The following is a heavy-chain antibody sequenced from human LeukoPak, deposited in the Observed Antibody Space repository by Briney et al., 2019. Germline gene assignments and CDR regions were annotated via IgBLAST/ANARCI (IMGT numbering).Heavy chain of an antibody. V-gene: IGHV1-18*01. CDR2: ISAYNGNT. Sequence: ASVKVSCKASGYTFTSYGISWVRQAPGQGLEWMGWISAYNGNTNYAQKRQGRVTMTTDTSTSTAYMELRSLRSDDTAVYYCARDFPPYNWNYGNWFDPWGQGTLVTVSS. D-gene: IGHD1-7*01. CDR3: ARDFPPYNWNYGNWFDP. CDR1: GYTFTSYG. J-gene: IGHJ5*02.